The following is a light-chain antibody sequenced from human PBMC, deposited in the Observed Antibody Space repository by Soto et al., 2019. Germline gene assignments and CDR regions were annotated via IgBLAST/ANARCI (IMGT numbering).Light chain of an antibody. V-gene: IGKV3-20*01. CDR2: GAS. CDR1: QSVSSSY. CDR3: QQYGSSPLIT. Sequence: DIVLTQSPGPLSLSPGERATLSCRASQSVSSSYLAWYQQKPGQAPRLLIYGASSRATGIPDRFSDSGSGTDFTLTISILEPEDFAVYYCQQYGSSPLITFGQGTRLEIK. J-gene: IGKJ5*01.